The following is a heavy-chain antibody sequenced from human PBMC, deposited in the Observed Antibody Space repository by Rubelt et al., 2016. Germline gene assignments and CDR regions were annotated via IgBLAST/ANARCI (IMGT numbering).Heavy chain of an antibody. CDR1: DHY. J-gene: IGHJ4*02. V-gene: IGHV3-72*01. D-gene: IGHD2-2*01. Sequence: DHYIEWVRQAPGKGLEWVGRIRDKTKSYSTEFAASVKGRFTISRDDSKNSVSVQMNSLKTEDTAVYYCAMRVVPSNPGGFDYWGQGALVTVSS. CDR3: AMRVVPSNPGGFDY. CDR2: IRDKTKSYST.